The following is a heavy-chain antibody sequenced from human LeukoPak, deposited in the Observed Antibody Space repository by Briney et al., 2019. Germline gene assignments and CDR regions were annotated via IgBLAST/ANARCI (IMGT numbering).Heavy chain of an antibody. Sequence: PSETLSLTCTVSGGSISSSSYYWGWIRQPPGKGLEWIGSIYYSGSTYYNPSLKSRVTISVDTSKNQFSLKLSSVTAADTAVYYCARGSWGIAAADAFDYWGQGTLVTVSS. CDR1: GGSISSSSYY. V-gene: IGHV4-39*07. CDR2: IYYSGST. J-gene: IGHJ4*02. CDR3: ARGSWGIAAADAFDY. D-gene: IGHD6-13*01.